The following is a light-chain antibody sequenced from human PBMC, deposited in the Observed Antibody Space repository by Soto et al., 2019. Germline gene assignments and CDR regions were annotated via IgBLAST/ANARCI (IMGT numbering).Light chain of an antibody. CDR2: DAS. CDR1: QSISSW. V-gene: IGKV1-5*01. J-gene: IGKJ1*01. CDR3: QQYHRYPGT. Sequence: DIQMTQSPSTLSASVGDRVTITCRASQSISSWLAWYQQKPGKAPKLLIYDASSLESGVPSSFSGSGSGTEFTLTISSLQPDDFATYYCQQYHRYPGTFGQGTKVEIK.